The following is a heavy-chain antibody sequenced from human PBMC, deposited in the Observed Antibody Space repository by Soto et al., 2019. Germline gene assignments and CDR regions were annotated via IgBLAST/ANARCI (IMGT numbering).Heavy chain of an antibody. CDR3: GRDPFDYDGSRGSVDM. D-gene: IGHD4-17*01. J-gene: IGHJ3*02. CDR2: IIPLFNTS. Sequence: QVQLVQSGAEVKKPGSSVKVSCKASGGTFSSYAISWVRQAPGHGLEWMGGIIPLFNTSHYAQNFQGRVTITANESKNTAYMVLSSLRAEKAAVYYGGRDPFDYDGSRGSVDMGGEGTMSPVSS. V-gene: IGHV1-69*01. CDR1: GGTFSSYA.